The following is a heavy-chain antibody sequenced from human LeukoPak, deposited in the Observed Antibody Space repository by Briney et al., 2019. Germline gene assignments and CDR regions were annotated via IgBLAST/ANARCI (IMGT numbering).Heavy chain of an antibody. CDR1: GGSISSGGYY. J-gene: IGHJ6*03. CDR3: ARKPSVIAAAGTGYYMDV. CDR2: IYHSGST. V-gene: IGHV4-30-2*01. Sequence: KPSQTLSLTCTVSGGSISSGGYYWSWIRQPPGKGLEWIGYIYHSGSTYYNPSLKSRVTISVDRSKNQFSLKLSSVTAADTAVYYCARKPSVIAAAGTGYYMDVWGKGTTVTVSS. D-gene: IGHD6-13*01.